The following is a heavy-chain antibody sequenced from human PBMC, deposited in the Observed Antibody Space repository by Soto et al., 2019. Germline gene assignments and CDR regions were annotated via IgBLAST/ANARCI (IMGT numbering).Heavy chain of an antibody. CDR3: TRASGYSYGYSYGMDV. D-gene: IGHD5-18*01. CDR1: RFTLGDYA. CDR2: VRTKVYGGTT. Sequence: QTGGSLRLSCTASRFTLGDYAMGWVRQAPGKGLEWVGFVRTKVYGGTTELAASVKGRFTISRDDSKSIAYLQMDSLKTEDTAVYYCTRASGYSYGYSYGMDVWGQGTTVTVSS. J-gene: IGHJ6*02. V-gene: IGHV3-49*04.